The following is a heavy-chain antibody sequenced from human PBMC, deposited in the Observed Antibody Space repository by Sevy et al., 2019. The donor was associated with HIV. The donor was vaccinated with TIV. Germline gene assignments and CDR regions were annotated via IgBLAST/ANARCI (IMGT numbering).Heavy chain of an antibody. Sequence: GGSLRLSRAASGFTFSSYAMSWVRQAPGKGLEWVSAISGSGGSTYYADSVKGRFTISRDNSKNTLYLQMNSLRAEDTAVYYCAKAGSVYSSSWYNWFDPWGQGTLVTVSS. CDR3: AKAGSVYSSSWYNWFDP. D-gene: IGHD6-13*01. J-gene: IGHJ5*02. CDR1: GFTFSSYA. CDR2: ISGSGGST. V-gene: IGHV3-23*01.